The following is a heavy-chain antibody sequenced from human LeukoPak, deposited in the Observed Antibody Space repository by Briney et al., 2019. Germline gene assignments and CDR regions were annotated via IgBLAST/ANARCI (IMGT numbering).Heavy chain of an antibody. CDR2: IGTAGDT. CDR1: GFTFSSYD. J-gene: IGHJ4*02. V-gene: IGHV3-13*01. CDR3: ARDGGNDEFDY. Sequence: GGSPRLSCAASGFTFSSYDMHWVRQATGKGLEWVSAIGTAGDTYYPGSVKGRFTISRENAKNSLYLQMNSLRAEDTAVYYCARDGGNDEFDYWGQGTLVTVSS. D-gene: IGHD4-23*01.